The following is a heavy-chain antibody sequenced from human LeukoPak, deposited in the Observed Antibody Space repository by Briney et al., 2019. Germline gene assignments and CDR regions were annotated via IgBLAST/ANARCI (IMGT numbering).Heavy chain of an antibody. CDR2: IIPIFGTA. Sequence: GASVKVSCKASGGTFSSYAISWVRQAPGQGLEWMGGIIPIFGTANYAQKFQGRVTITADESTSTAYMEPSSLRSEDTAVYYCARDSSDRAPISYDAFDIWGQGTMVTVSS. D-gene: IGHD3-10*01. CDR3: ARDSSDRAPISYDAFDI. J-gene: IGHJ3*02. V-gene: IGHV1-69*13. CDR1: GGTFSSYA.